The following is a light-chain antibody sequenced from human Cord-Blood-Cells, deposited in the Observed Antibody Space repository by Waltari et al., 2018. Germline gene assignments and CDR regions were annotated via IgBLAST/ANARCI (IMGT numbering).Light chain of an antibody. J-gene: IGLJ3*02. CDR3: SSYTSSSTSWV. CDR1: SSDVGGYNY. CDR2: GVS. Sequence: QSALTQPASVSGSPGQSITISCTGTSSDVGGYNYVSWYQQHPGKAPNLLIYGVSKRPSGVSNRFSGSKSGNTASLTISGLQAEDEADYYCSSYTSSSTSWVFGGGTKLTVL. V-gene: IGLV2-14*01.